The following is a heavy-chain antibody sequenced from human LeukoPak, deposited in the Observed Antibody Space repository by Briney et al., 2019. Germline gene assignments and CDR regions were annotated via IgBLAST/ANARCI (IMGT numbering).Heavy chain of an antibody. Sequence: ASVKVSCKASGYTFTSYDINWVRQATGQELEWMGWMNPNSGNTGYAQKFQGRVTMTRNTSISTAYMELSSLRSEDTAVYYCARVPYGPWVTFRIAARENYYYYGMDVWGQGTTVTVSS. CDR1: GYTFTSYD. CDR2: MNPNSGNT. D-gene: IGHD6-6*01. CDR3: ARVPYGPWVTFRIAARENYYYYGMDV. J-gene: IGHJ6*02. V-gene: IGHV1-8*01.